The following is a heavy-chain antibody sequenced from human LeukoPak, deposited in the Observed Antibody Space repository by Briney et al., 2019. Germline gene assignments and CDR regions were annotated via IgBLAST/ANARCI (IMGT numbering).Heavy chain of an antibody. CDR2: ISGSGGST. Sequence: GGSLRLSCTASGFTLSSYEMSWVRQAPGKGLEWVSAISGSGGSTYYADSVKGRFTISRDNSKNTLYLQMNSLRAEDTAVYYCAKLSSRSYGYADYWGQGTLVTVSS. V-gene: IGHV3-23*01. J-gene: IGHJ4*02. D-gene: IGHD5-18*01. CDR1: GFTLSSYE. CDR3: AKLSSRSYGYADY.